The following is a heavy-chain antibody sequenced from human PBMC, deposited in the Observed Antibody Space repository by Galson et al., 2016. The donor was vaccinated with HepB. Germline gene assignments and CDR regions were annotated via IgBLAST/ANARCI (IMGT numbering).Heavy chain of an antibody. CDR1: GYTFTSYT. D-gene: IGHD6-6*01. Sequence: SCKASGYTFTSYTITWVRQAPGQGLDWMGWISPFTGNTNYAQKFQDRVTLTTDTSTSTAYMELGSLRSDDTAVYYCARVSPPDSSSSEFDPWGQGTLVTVSS. J-gene: IGHJ5*02. CDR2: ISPFTGNT. V-gene: IGHV1-18*01. CDR3: ARVSPPDSSSSEFDP.